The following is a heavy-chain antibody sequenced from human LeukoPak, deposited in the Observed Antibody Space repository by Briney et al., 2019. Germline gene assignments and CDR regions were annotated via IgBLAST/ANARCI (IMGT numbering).Heavy chain of an antibody. CDR1: GGTFSSYA. V-gene: IGHV1-69*01. J-gene: IGHJ6*02. CDR3: ARDSRYYDSSGSTGYYYGMDV. D-gene: IGHD3-22*01. CDR2: IIPIFGTA. Sequence: SVKVSCKASGGTFSSYAISWVRQAPGQGLEWMGGIIPIFGTANYAQKFQGRVTITADESTSTAYMELSSLRSEDTAVYYCARDSRYYDSSGSTGYYYGMDVWGQGTTVTVSS.